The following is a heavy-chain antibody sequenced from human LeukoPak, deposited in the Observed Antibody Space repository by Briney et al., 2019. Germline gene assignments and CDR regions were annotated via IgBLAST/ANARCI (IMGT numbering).Heavy chain of an antibody. CDR2: ISAYNGNT. D-gene: IGHD5-24*01. CDR1: GYTFTSYG. V-gene: IGHV1-18*01. Sequence: ASVKVFCKASGYTFTSYGISWVRQAPGQGLEWMGWISAYNGNTNYAQKLQGRVTMTTDTSTSTAYMELRSLRSDDTAVYYCAGLTRDGYNEGPNWFDPWGQGTLVTVSS. CDR3: AGLTRDGYNEGPNWFDP. J-gene: IGHJ5*02.